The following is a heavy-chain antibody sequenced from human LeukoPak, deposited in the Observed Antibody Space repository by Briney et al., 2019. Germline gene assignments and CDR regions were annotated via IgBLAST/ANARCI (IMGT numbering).Heavy chain of an antibody. V-gene: IGHV3-30*02. CDR3: AKGQAGYFDY. CDR1: GFTFSSYG. Sequence: SGGSLRLSCAASGFTFSSYGMHWVRQAPGKGQEWVAFIRYDGSNKYYADSVKGRFTISRDNSKNTLYLQMNSLRAEDTAVYYCAKGQAGYFDYWGQGTLVTVSS. D-gene: IGHD6-25*01. CDR2: IRYDGSNK. J-gene: IGHJ4*02.